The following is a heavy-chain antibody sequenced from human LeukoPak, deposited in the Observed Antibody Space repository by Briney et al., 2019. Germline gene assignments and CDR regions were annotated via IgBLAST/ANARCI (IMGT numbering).Heavy chain of an antibody. CDR2: IIPIFDTA. Sequence: SVKVSCKASGGTFSSYAISWVRQAPGQGLEWMGAIIPIFDTANYAQKFQGRVTITADESTSTAYMELSSLRSEDTAVYYCARGVRSTSARGAFDIWGQGTMVTVSS. J-gene: IGHJ3*02. CDR3: ARGVRSTSARGAFDI. D-gene: IGHD2-2*01. V-gene: IGHV1-69*01. CDR1: GGTFSSYA.